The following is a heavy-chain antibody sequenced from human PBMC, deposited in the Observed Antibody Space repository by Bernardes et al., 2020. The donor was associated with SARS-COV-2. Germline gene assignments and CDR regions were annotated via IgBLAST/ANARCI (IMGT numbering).Heavy chain of an antibody. CDR3: AGRPRDYDGSAVHTRDYLES. CDR1: GVSIRRSYW. Sequence: SEPLSLTRAFSGVSIRRSYWWTLVRQSPGKWLQWIGEIYHSGATKYSPSLESRVSMSLDTSMTHFSLKLSSVSAADTAIYYCAGRPRDYDGSAVHTRDYLESWGQGILVTVSS. V-gene: IGHV4-4*02. J-gene: IGHJ4*02. CDR2: IYHSGAT. D-gene: IGHD4-17*01.